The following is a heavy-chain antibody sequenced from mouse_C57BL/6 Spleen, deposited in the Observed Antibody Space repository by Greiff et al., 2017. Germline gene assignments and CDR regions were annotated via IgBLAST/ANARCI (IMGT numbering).Heavy chain of an antibody. CDR1: GFTFSSYG. CDR3: ARDNDYDWFAY. V-gene: IGHV5-6*01. CDR2: ISSGGSYT. Sequence: EVKLVESGGDLVKPGGSLKLSCAASGFTFSSYGMSWVRPTPDKRLEWVATISSGGSYTYYPESVKGRFTISRDNAKNTLYLQMSSLKSEDTAMYYCARDNDYDWFAYWGQGTLVTVSA. J-gene: IGHJ3*01. D-gene: IGHD2-4*01.